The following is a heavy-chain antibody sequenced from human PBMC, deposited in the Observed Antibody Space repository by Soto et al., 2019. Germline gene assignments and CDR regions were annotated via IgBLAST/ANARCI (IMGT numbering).Heavy chain of an antibody. CDR3: TSLYYGH. CDR1: EFTFTNAW. CDR2: IKSKTAGGTT. V-gene: IGHV3-15*01. J-gene: IGHJ4*02. Sequence: LRLSCAASEFTFTNAWMSWVRQAPGKGLEWVGRIKSKTAGGTTDYAAPVQGRFTISRDESRNTLYLQMNSLKTEDTAVYYCTSLYYGHWGQGTLVTVSS. D-gene: IGHD4-17*01.